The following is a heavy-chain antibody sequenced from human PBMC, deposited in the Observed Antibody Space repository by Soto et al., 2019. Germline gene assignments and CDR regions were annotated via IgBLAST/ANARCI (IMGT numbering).Heavy chain of an antibody. V-gene: IGHV3-23*01. J-gene: IGHJ6*02. Sequence: GGSLRLSCAASGFTFDSFSMTWVRQAPGKGLEWVSAISASGGSTFYADSVKGRFTISRDSSKNTLYLQMNSLRAEDTAVYYCARDQYDFRSGSYYYAMEVWGQGTKVTVSS. CDR3: ARDQYDFRSGSYYYAMEV. CDR2: ISASGGST. D-gene: IGHD3-3*01. CDR1: GFTFDSFS.